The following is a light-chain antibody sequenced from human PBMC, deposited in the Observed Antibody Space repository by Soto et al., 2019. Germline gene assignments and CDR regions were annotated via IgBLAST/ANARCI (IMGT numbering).Light chain of an antibody. Sequence: EIVLTQSPGTLSLSPGERATLSCRASQSITSNSLAWYQQNPGQAPRLLIYAASSRATGIPDRFSGSGSGTDFTLTISRLEPEDFAVYHCQLYGSAPFTFGPGTKVD. J-gene: IGKJ3*01. CDR3: QLYGSAPFT. CDR1: QSITSNS. CDR2: AAS. V-gene: IGKV3-20*01.